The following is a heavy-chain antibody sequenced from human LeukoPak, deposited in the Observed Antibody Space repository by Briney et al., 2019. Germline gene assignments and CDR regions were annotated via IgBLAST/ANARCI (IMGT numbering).Heavy chain of an antibody. J-gene: IGHJ4*02. CDR3: AKHSWWSGYFYFLPFDY. D-gene: IGHD3-3*01. CDR2: INYSGDST. V-gene: IGHV3-23*01. Sequence: QPGGSLRLSCAASEFTFSTYGMSWVRQAPGKGLEWVSGINYSGDSTYYADSVKGRFTISRDNSKSTLYLQMNSLRVEDTAVYYCAKHSWWSGYFYFLPFDYWGQGTLVTVSS. CDR1: EFTFSTYG.